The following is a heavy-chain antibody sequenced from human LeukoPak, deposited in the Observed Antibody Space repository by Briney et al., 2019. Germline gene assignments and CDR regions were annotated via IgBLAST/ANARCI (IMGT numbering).Heavy chain of an antibody. CDR3: ARVWASITMIVVPDI. Sequence: PSETLSLTCTVSGGSISPYYWGWIRQPPGKGLEWIGSIYYSGSTYYNPSLKSRVTISVDTSKNQFSLKLSSVTAADTAVYYCARVWASITMIVVPDIWGQGTMVTVSS. CDR1: GGSISPYY. V-gene: IGHV4-39*07. CDR2: IYYSGST. J-gene: IGHJ3*02. D-gene: IGHD3-22*01.